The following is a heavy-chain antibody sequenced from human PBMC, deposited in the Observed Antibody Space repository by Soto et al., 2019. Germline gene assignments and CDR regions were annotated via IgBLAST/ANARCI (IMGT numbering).Heavy chain of an antibody. CDR2: IYYSGST. CDR1: GGSISSYY. CDR3: ARGSYDILTGYFDY. Sequence: SETLSLTCTVSGGSISSYYWSWIRQPPGKGLEWIGYIYYSGSTNYNPSLKSRVTISVDTSKNQFSLKLSSVTAADTVVYYCARGSYDILTGYFDYWGQGTLVTVSS. D-gene: IGHD3-9*01. V-gene: IGHV4-59*01. J-gene: IGHJ4*02.